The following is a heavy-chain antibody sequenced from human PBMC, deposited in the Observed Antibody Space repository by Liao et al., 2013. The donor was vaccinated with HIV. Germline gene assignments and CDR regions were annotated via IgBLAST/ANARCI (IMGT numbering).Heavy chain of an antibody. CDR1: GGSINSGSDY. V-gene: IGHV4-61*02. CDR2: IYTSGST. Sequence: QVQLQESGPGLVKPSQTLSLTCTVSGGSINSGSDYWSWIRQPAGKGLEWIGRIYTSGSTNYNSSLKSRVTISMHTSKIQFSLKLASVTAADTAVYYCARDVVNWFDPWGQGPVVTVSS. J-gene: IGHJ5*02. CDR3: ARDVVNWFDP. D-gene: IGHD2-15*01.